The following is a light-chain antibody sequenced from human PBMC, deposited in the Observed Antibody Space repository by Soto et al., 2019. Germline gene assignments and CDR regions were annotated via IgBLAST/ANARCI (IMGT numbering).Light chain of an antibody. CDR2: WAS. J-gene: IGKJ4*01. Sequence: DIVMTQSPDSLAVSLGERATINCKSSQSLLYSSNNKNYLAWYQQKPGQPPKLLIYWASTRESGVPDRFSGSGSGTDFTLTISSLQAEDVAIYFCQQYYSRPLTFGGGTKVDIK. CDR1: QSLLYSSNNKNY. CDR3: QQYYSRPLT. V-gene: IGKV4-1*01.